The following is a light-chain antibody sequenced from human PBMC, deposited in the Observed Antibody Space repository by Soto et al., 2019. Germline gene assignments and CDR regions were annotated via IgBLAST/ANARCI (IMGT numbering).Light chain of an antibody. CDR2: GNS. CDR3: QSYDSSLPYV. V-gene: IGLV1-40*01. Sequence: QSVLTQPPSVSGAPGQRVTVSCTGSSSNIGADNDVYWYQQLPGTAPKLLIYGNSNRPSGVPDRFSGSKSGTSASLAISGLQAEDEADYYCQSYDSSLPYVFGTGTKVTVL. J-gene: IGLJ1*01. CDR1: SSNIGADND.